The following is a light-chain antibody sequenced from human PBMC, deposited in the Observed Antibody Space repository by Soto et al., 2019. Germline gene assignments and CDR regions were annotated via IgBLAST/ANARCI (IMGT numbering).Light chain of an antibody. J-gene: IGKJ5*01. V-gene: IGKV1-12*01. CDR2: AAY. CDR3: NQANSFPLT. Sequence: DIQMSQSPSPLSASGGDRVTITCRASQGISSWLAWYQQKPGKAHKLXIYAAYSLQSGVQSRFSGSGSGTDFTLTISSLQPEDFATYYCNQANSFPLTFGQGTRLEIK. CDR1: QGISSW.